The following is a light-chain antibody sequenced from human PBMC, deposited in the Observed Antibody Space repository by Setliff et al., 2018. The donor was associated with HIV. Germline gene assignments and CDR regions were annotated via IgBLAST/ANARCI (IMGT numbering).Light chain of an antibody. CDR3: CSHADDWP. Sequence: QSALTQPRSVSGSPGQSVTISCTGTSSDVGGYNYVSWYQQHPGKAPKLMIYDVSKRPSGVPDRFSGSKSGNTASLTISGLQAEDEADYYCCSHADDWPFGTGTKATVL. CDR1: SSDVGGYNY. V-gene: IGLV2-11*01. J-gene: IGLJ1*01. CDR2: DVS.